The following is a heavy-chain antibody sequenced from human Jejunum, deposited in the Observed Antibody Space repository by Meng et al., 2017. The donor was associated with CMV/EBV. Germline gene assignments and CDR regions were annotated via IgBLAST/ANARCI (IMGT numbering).Heavy chain of an antibody. CDR2: INPRDGTS. Sequence: QVQLVQSGAEVKEPGASVKVSCKASGYTFITYYMHWVRQSPGQGLEWLGTINPRDGTSSHAPKFQGRVTMTRDTSTSTVYVEVSSLTSDDTAVYYCARVPAGYYYGDFWGQGTLVTVSS. J-gene: IGHJ4*02. D-gene: IGHD3-10*01. CDR1: GYTFITYY. V-gene: IGHV1-46*01. CDR3: ARVPAGYYYGDF.